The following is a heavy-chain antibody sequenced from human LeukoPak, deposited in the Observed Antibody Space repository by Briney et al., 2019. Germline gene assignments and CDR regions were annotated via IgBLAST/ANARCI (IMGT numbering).Heavy chain of an antibody. CDR2: IRGGGATT. CDR3: ASHGITMEEHFQH. D-gene: IGHD3-10*01. Sequence: GGSLRLSCAASGFTISTYAMSWVRQAPGKGLEWVSAIRGGGATTYYADSVKGRFTISRDNSKNTLYLQMNSLRAEDTAVYYCASHGITMEEHFQHWGQGTLVTVSS. CDR1: GFTISTYA. V-gene: IGHV3-23*01. J-gene: IGHJ1*01.